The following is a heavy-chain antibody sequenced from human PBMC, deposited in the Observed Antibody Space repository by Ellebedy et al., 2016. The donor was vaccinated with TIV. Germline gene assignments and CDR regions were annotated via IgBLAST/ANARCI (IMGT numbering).Heavy chain of an antibody. CDR3: ASDHSGSYYELDY. V-gene: IGHV4-59*01. Sequence: MPSETLSLTCTVSGGSISSYYWRWIRQTPGKGLEWIVYIYYSGSTNYNPSLKSRGTISVDTSKNQFSLKLSSVTAADTAVYYCASDHSGSYYELDYWGQGTLVTVSS. CDR2: IYYSGST. CDR1: GGSISSYY. D-gene: IGHD1-26*01. J-gene: IGHJ4*02.